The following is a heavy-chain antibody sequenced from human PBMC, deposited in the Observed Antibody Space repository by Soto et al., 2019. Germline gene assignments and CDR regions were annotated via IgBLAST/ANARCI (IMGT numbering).Heavy chain of an antibody. J-gene: IGHJ4*02. CDR1: GYTFTSYG. V-gene: IGHV1-18*01. Sequence: QVQLVQSGAEVKKPGASVKVSCKASGYTFTSYGISWVRQAPGQGLEWMGWISAYNGNTNYAQKLQGRVNMTTDTSTSTAYMELRSLRSDDTAVYYCARDAQGYSSGWPFDYWGQGTLVTVSS. CDR2: ISAYNGNT. CDR3: ARDAQGYSSGWPFDY. D-gene: IGHD6-19*01.